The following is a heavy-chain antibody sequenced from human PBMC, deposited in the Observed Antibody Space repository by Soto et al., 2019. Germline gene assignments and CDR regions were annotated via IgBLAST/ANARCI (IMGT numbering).Heavy chain of an antibody. D-gene: IGHD6-19*01. Sequence: EVQLVESGGGLVQPGRSLRLSCAASGFTFSDHYMDWVRQAPGKGLEWVGRIRSKANSYTTEYAASVKGRFAISRDDSKNSLYLQMNSLKTEDTAVYYCADSGSSGWTPGLGWGQGTLVTVSS. V-gene: IGHV3-72*01. J-gene: IGHJ4*02. CDR3: ADSGSSGWTPGLG. CDR2: IRSKANSYTT. CDR1: GFTFSDHY.